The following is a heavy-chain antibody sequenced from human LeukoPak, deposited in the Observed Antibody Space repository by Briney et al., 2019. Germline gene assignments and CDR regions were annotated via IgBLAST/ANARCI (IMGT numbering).Heavy chain of an antibody. D-gene: IGHD3-10*01. CDR1: GFTFSSFA. J-gene: IGHJ4*02. V-gene: IGHV3-23*01. CDR2: ISDSGGST. Sequence: GGSLRLSCGASGFTFSSFAMSWVRQAPGKGLEWVSGISDSGGSTYYADSVKGRFTISRDNSKNTLYLQMNSLRAEDTAVYYCARVGSGGRDYWGQGTLVTVSS. CDR3: ARVGSGGRDY.